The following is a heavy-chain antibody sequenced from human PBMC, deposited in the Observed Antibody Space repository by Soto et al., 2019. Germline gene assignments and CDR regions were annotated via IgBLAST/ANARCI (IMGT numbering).Heavy chain of an antibody. CDR1: GFSFGSYN. D-gene: IGHD3-3*01. CDR2: ITSGLTT. V-gene: IGHV3-48*02. Sequence: GGSLRLSCVASGFSFGSYNINWVRQAPGKGLQWVAHITSGLTTHYADFVQGRFTISRDNAKNSLYLEIYDLRDEDTAVYYCARDSSHGVAVGGLDSWGQGTLVTVSS. J-gene: IGHJ4*02. CDR3: ARDSSHGVAVGGLDS.